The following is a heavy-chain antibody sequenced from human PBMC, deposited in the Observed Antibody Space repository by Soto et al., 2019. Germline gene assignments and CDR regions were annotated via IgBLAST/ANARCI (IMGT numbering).Heavy chain of an antibody. CDR1: GGSISSYY. CDR3: ARQYVNSGWYPPMVNWFDP. J-gene: IGHJ5*02. CDR2: IYYSGST. Sequence: SETLFLTCTVSGGSISSYYWSWIRQPPGKGLEWIGYIYYSGSTNYNPSLKSRVTISVDTSKNQFSLKLSSVTAADTAVYYCARQYVNSGWYPPMVNWFDPWGQGTLVTVSS. D-gene: IGHD6-19*01. V-gene: IGHV4-59*08.